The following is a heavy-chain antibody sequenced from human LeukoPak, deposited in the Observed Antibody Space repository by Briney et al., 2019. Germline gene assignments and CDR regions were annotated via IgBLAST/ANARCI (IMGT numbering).Heavy chain of an antibody. CDR2: IYYSGST. Sequence: SATLSLTCTVSGGSISSYYWSWIRQPPEKGLEWIGYIYYSGSTNYNPSLKSRVTISVDTSKNQFSLKLSSVTAADTAVYYCARVRGYCSGGSCYTNYYYYYYMDVWGKGTTVTISS. V-gene: IGHV4-59*01. CDR1: GGSISSYY. CDR3: ARVRGYCSGGSCYTNYYYYYYMDV. D-gene: IGHD2-15*01. J-gene: IGHJ6*03.